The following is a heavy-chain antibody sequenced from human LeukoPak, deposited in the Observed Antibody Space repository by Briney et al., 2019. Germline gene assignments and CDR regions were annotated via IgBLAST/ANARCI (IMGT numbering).Heavy chain of an antibody. J-gene: IGHJ6*03. V-gene: IGHV3-23*01. D-gene: IGHD6-13*01. CDR3: ATNVAAAGLYYYYYYYMDV. CDR1: RFTFSSYS. Sequence: GGSLRLSCAASRFTFSSYSMNWVRQAPGKGLEWVSAISGSGGSTYYVDSVKGRFTISRDNSKNTLYLQMNSLRAEDTAVYYCATNVAAAGLYYYYYYYMDVWGKGTTVTVSS. CDR2: ISGSGGST.